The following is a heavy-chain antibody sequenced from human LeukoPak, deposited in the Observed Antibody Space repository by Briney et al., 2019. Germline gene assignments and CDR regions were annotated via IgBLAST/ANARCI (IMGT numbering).Heavy chain of an antibody. V-gene: IGHV4-4*07. CDR1: GGSTSSYY. Sequence: SETLSLTCTVSGGSTSSYYWSWIRQPAGKGLEWIGRMSSSGGTSYNPSLKSRVTMSLDTSKNQFSLRLSSVTAADTAVYFCARDRTSGWNYFDYWGQGTLVTVSS. CDR3: ARDRTSGWNYFDY. J-gene: IGHJ4*02. CDR2: MSSSGGT. D-gene: IGHD6-19*01.